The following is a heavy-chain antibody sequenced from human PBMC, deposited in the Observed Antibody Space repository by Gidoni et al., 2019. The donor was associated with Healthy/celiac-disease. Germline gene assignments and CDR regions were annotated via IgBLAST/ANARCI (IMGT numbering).Heavy chain of an antibody. D-gene: IGHD3-3*01. CDR3: ASSRNPDDVWSGYLDYYYGMYV. J-gene: IGHJ6*02. V-gene: IGHV5-51*01. CDR2: IYPGDSDT. Sequence: GEGLEWMRIIYPGDSDTRYSPSFQGQVTISADKSISTAYLQWSSLKASDTALYYCASSRNPDDVWSGYLDYYYGMYVWGPGTTVTVSS.